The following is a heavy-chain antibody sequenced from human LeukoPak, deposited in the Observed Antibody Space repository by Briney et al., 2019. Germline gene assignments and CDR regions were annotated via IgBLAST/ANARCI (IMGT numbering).Heavy chain of an antibody. V-gene: IGHV4-34*01. Sequence: SETLSLTCAVYGGSFSGFYWSWIRQPPGKGLEWIGEINHSGSTYYNPSLKSRVTISEDTSKNQFSLKLTSVTAADTAVYYCARGGDFDLWGRGTLVTVSS. CDR2: INHSGST. D-gene: IGHD2-15*01. CDR1: GGSFSGFY. J-gene: IGHJ2*01. CDR3: ARGGDFDL.